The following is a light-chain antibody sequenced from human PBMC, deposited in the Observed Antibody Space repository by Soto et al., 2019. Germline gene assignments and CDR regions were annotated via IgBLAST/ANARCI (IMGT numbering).Light chain of an antibody. J-gene: IGKJ1*01. Sequence: EIWLTQSPCTLSLSPGARATLSCRASQSVSSSYLAWYQQKPGQAPRILIYAASSRATGVPDRFSGSGSGTDFSLTISRLEPEDFAVYYCQQYDTSPRTFGQGTKVDIK. CDR3: QQYDTSPRT. CDR2: AAS. V-gene: IGKV3-20*01. CDR1: QSVSSSY.